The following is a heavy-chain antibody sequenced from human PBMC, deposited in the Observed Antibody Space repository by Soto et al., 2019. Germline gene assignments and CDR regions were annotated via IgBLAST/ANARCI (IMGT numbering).Heavy chain of an antibody. CDR1: GGSFTGYY. D-gene: IGHD3-10*01. Sequence: QVQLQQWGAGLLKPSETLSLTCAVHGGSFTGYYWSWIRQPPGKALEWVGEINHGGSTNYNPSLNSRVTISRDTSKDQFALNLTSVTAADTAFYYCTRVPRMYYGAGTYGYFDSWGQGTLVTVSS. J-gene: IGHJ4*02. CDR2: INHGGST. CDR3: TRVPRMYYGAGTYGYFDS. V-gene: IGHV4-34*01.